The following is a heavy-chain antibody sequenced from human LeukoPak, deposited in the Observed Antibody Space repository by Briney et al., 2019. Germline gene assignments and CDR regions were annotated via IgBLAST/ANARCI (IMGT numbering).Heavy chain of an antibody. J-gene: IGHJ5*02. V-gene: IGHV3-23*01. CDR1: GFTFSTYA. CDR3: ATLSYDVWTGINWFDP. Sequence: GGSLRLSCAASGFTFSTYAMSWVRQAPGKGLEWVSAVGGGNSITYYTDSVKGRFTISRDNSKNTVYLQMNSLRAEDSAVYYCATLSYDVWTGINWFDPWGQGTLVTVSS. CDR2: VGGGNSIT. D-gene: IGHD3-3*01.